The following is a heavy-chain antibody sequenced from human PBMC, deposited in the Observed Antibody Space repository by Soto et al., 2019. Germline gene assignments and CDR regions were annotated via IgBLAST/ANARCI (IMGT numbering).Heavy chain of an antibody. CDR3: ARRLLGGYSYGFDY. D-gene: IGHD5-18*01. V-gene: IGHV1-3*01. Sequence: ASVKVSCKASGYTFTSYAMHWVRQAPGQRREWMGWINAGNGNTKYSQKLQGRVTITRDTSASTAYMELSSLRSEDTAVYYCARRLLGGYSYGFDYWSQGTLVTVSS. J-gene: IGHJ4*02. CDR2: INAGNGNT. CDR1: GYTFTSYA.